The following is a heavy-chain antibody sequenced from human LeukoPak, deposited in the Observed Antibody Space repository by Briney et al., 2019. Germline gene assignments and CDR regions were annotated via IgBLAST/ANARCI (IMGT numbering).Heavy chain of an antibody. CDR3: AKGGKWDVTPFDY. CDR1: GFTFTSYS. D-gene: IGHD1-26*01. CDR2: ISGGGGST. J-gene: IGHJ4*02. Sequence: GGSLRLSCAASGFTFTSYSMNWVRQAPGKGLEWVSTISGGGGSTYYADFVKGRFTISRDNSKNTLYLQVNSLRAEDTAVYYCAKGGKWDVTPFDYWGQGTLVTVSS. V-gene: IGHV3-23*01.